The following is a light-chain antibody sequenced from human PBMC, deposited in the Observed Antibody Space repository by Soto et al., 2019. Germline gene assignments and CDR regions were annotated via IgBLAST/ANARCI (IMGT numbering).Light chain of an antibody. CDR2: GDN. V-gene: IGLV1-44*01. Sequence: QSVLTQPPSASGTPGQRVTISCSGSSSNVGTNTVNWYLQLPGTAPKLLIYGDNQRPSGVPDRFSGSQSGTSASLAISGLQSEDEADYYCSTWDDSLNGPVFGGGTKLTVL. CDR3: STWDDSLNGPV. CDR1: SSNVGTNT. J-gene: IGLJ3*02.